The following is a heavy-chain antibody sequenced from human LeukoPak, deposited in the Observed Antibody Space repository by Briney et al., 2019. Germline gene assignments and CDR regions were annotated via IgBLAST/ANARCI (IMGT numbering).Heavy chain of an antibody. Sequence: PSQTLSPTCTVSGGSISSGGYYWSWIRQPPGKGLEWIGYIYHSGSTYYNPSLKSRVTISVDRSKNQSSLKLSSVTAADTAVYYCARDPGNCSSTSCYLGYWGQGTLVTVSS. CDR2: IYHSGST. J-gene: IGHJ4*02. CDR1: GGSISSGGYY. D-gene: IGHD2-2*01. CDR3: ARDPGNCSSTSCYLGY. V-gene: IGHV4-30-2*01.